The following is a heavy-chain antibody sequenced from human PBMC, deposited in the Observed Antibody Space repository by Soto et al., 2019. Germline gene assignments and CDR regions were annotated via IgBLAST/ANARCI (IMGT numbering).Heavy chain of an antibody. CDR2: INAGNGNT. J-gene: IGHJ4*02. CDR3: ARGRGYCSGGSCPNPNYFDY. V-gene: IGHV1-3*01. Sequence: GASVKVSCKASGYTFTSYAMHWVRQAPGQRLEWMGWINAGNGNTKYSQKFQGRVTITRDTSASTAYMELSSLRSEDTAVYYCARGRGYCSGGSCPNPNYFDYWGQGTLVTVSS. D-gene: IGHD2-15*01. CDR1: GYTFTSYA.